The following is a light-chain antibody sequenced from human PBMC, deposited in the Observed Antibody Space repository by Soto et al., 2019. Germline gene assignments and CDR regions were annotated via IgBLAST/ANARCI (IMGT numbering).Light chain of an antibody. J-gene: IGKJ2*01. Sequence: EIVLTQSPVTLSLSPGERATLSCRASQSVRTYLAWYQVKPGQAPRLLIYDASRRASGVPARFSGSGSGTDFTLTISSLEPEDFATYYCQQSYSLPYTFGQGTKLEI. CDR3: QQSYSLPYT. CDR1: QSVRTY. CDR2: DAS. V-gene: IGKV3-11*01.